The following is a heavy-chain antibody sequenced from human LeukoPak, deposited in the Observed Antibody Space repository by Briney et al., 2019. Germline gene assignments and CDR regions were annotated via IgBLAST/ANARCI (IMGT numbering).Heavy chain of an antibody. V-gene: IGHV4-4*02. CDR2: IHHSGST. CDR3: AREFVQGSSLPYFDC. D-gene: IGHD1-26*01. CDR1: GGSITTSHW. Sequence: SGTLSLTCTVSGGSITTSHWWGWVRQPPGEGLEWVGEIHHSGSTNSNPSLKSRVTISVDKSKNQFSLRLNSVTAADTAVYYCAREFVQGSSLPYFDCWGQGTLVTVSS. J-gene: IGHJ4*02.